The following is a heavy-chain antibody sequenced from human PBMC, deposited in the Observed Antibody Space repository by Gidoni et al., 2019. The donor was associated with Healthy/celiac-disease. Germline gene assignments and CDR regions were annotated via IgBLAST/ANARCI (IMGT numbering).Heavy chain of an antibody. D-gene: IGHD2-2*02. V-gene: IGHV4-34*01. CDR3: ARDRRAYYCSSTSCYNYYYGMDV. J-gene: IGHJ6*02. Sequence: QVQLQQWGAGLLKPSETLSLTCAVYGGSFSGYYWSWSRQPPGKGLEWIGEINHSGSTNYNPSLKSRVTISVDTSKNQFSLNLSSVTAADTAVYYCARDRRAYYCSSTSCYNYYYGMDVWGQGTTVTVSS. CDR2: INHSGST. CDR1: GGSFSGYY.